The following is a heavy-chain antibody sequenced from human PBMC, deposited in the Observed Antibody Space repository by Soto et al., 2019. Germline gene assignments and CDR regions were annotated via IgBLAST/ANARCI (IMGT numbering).Heavy chain of an antibody. CDR3: ARIITIFGVAQSPNYGMDV. V-gene: IGHV1-18*04. D-gene: IGHD3-3*01. CDR1: GYTFTSYG. CDR2: ISAYNGNT. J-gene: IGHJ6*02. Sequence: GASVKVSCKASGYTFTSYGISWVRQAPGQGLEWMGWISAYNGNTNYAQKLQGRVTMTTDTSTSTAYMELRSLRSGDTAVYYCARIITIFGVAQSPNYGMDVWGQGTTVTVSS.